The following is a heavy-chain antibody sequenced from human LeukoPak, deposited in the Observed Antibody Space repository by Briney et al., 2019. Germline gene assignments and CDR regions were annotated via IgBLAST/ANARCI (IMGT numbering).Heavy chain of an antibody. V-gene: IGHV1-2*06. J-gene: IGHJ4*02. CDR1: GYTFTGHY. CDR3: ARVGGANAVAGYFDY. Sequence: ASVKVSCKASGYTFTGHYMHWVRQAPGQGLEWMGRINPNSGGTNYAQKFQGRVTMTRDTSISTAYMELSRLRSDDTAVYYCARVGGANAVAGYFDYWGQGTLVTVSS. CDR2: INPNSGGT. D-gene: IGHD6-19*01.